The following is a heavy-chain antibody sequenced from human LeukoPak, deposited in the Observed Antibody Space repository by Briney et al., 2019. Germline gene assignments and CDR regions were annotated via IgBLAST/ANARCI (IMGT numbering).Heavy chain of an antibody. V-gene: IGHV3-30*02. Sequence: PGGSLRLSCAASGFTFSSYGMHWVRQAPGKGLEWVAFIRFDGSKKYYADSMKGRFTISRDNFKNTLYLQMNRLRAEDTAVYYCARESAGATIDYWGQGTLVTVSS. D-gene: IGHD1-26*01. CDR3: ARESAGATIDY. CDR2: IRFDGSKK. CDR1: GFTFSSYG. J-gene: IGHJ4*02.